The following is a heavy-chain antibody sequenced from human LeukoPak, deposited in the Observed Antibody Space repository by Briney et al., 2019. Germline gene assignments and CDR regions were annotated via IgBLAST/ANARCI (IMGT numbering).Heavy chain of an antibody. CDR1: GFTFGDRA. Sequence: GGSLRLSCTASGFTFGDRAMSWVRQAPGKGLEWVGFIRSKTYGKTTEYAASVKGRFTISRDDSKNIAYLQMNSLKTEDTAIYYCTRFVPYLDYWGQGTLVTVSS. CDR2: IRSKTYGKTT. J-gene: IGHJ4*02. D-gene: IGHD3-16*01. V-gene: IGHV3-49*04. CDR3: TRFVPYLDY.